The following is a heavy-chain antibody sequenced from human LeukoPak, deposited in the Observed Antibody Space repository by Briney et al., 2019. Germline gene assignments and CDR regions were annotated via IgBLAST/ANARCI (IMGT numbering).Heavy chain of an antibody. CDR3: ARDHAALRYYFDY. V-gene: IGHV3-53*04. CDR1: GLTVSSNY. Sequence: PGGSLRLSCAASGLTVSSNYMSWVRQAPGKGLEWVSVIYSGDSGVSTYYADSVKGRFTISRHNSKNTLYLQMSSLRAEDTAVYFCARDHAALRYYFDYWGQGTLITVSS. CDR2: IYSGDSGVST. J-gene: IGHJ4*02. D-gene: IGHD1-14*01.